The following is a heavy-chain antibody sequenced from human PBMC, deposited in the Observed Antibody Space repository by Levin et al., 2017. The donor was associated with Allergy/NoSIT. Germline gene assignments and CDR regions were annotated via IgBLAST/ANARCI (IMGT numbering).Heavy chain of an antibody. CDR2: IYYSGST. CDR3: ARERMVVAPHFDY. V-gene: IGHV4-30-4*01. Sequence: PSETLSLTCTVSGGSISSGDYYWSWIRQPPGKGLEWIGYIYYSGSTYYNPSLKSRVTISVDTSKNQFSLKLSSVTAADTAVYYCARERMVVAPHFDYWGQGTLVTVSS. D-gene: IGHD2-15*01. J-gene: IGHJ4*02. CDR1: GGSISSGDYY.